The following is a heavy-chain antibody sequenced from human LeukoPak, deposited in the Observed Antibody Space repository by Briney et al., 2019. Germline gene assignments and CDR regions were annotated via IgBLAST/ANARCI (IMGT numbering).Heavy chain of an antibody. CDR2: IKQDGSEK. J-gene: IGHJ4*02. D-gene: IGHD3-9*01. CDR1: GFTFDDYG. CDR3: ARARYDILTGYYLDY. V-gene: IGHV3-7*01. Sequence: PGGSLRLSCAASGFTFDDYGMSWVRQAPGKGLEWVANIKQDGSEKYYVDSVKGRFTISRDNAKNSLYLQMNSLRAEDTAVYYCARARYDILTGYYLDYWGQGTLVTVSS.